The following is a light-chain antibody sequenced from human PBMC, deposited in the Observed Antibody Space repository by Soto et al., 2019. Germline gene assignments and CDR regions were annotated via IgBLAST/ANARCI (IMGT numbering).Light chain of an antibody. CDR3: QQYDSPWT. CDR2: DTS. V-gene: IGKV3-11*01. CDR1: QSVSTY. J-gene: IGKJ1*01. Sequence: EIVLTQSPAILSLSPGERATLSCRASQSVSTYLAWYQQKPGQAPRLLIYDTSNRASGVPARFSGSGSGTDFTLTISSLEPEDFAVYYCQQYDSPWTFGQGTKVEIK.